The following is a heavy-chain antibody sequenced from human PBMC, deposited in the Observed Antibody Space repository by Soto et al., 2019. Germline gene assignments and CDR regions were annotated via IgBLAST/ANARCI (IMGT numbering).Heavy chain of an antibody. V-gene: IGHV3-9*01. D-gene: IGHD6-6*01. J-gene: IGHJ4*02. Sequence: EVQLVESGGGLVQPGRSLRLSCAASGFTFDGYAMHWVRQAPGKGLEWVSGISWNSGSIGYADSVKGRFTISRDNAKNSLYLQMNSLRAEDTALYYCAKAGSSSDFDYWGQGTLVTVSS. CDR1: GFTFDGYA. CDR3: AKAGSSSDFDY. CDR2: ISWNSGSI.